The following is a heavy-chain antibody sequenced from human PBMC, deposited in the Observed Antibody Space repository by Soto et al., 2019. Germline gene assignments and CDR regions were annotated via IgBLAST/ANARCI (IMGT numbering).Heavy chain of an antibody. Sequence: QVQLVQSGAEVKRPGSSVKVSCESSGDTFNSYLISWVRQAPGQGLEWMGGIIPIIRVTHYAQRFQGRVTISALSSTGTAYMEFTTLGFEDTALYYCARESLGAKGADHWGQGTLVTVSS. CDR1: GDTFNSYL. CDR3: ARESLGAKGADH. J-gene: IGHJ4*02. CDR2: IIPIIRVT. D-gene: IGHD7-27*01. V-gene: IGHV1-69*17.